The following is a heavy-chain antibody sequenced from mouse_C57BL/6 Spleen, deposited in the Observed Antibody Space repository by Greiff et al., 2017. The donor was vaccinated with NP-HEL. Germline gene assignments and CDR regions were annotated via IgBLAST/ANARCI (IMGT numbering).Heavy chain of an antibody. V-gene: IGHV14-3*01. D-gene: IGHD2-3*01. J-gene: IGHJ2*01. Sequence: VQLKESVAELVRPGASVKLSCTASGFNIKNTYMHWVKQRPEQGLEWIGRIDPANGNTKYAPKFQGKATITADTSSNTAYLQLSSLTSEDTAIYYCAGYDGYYLYYFDYWGQGTTLTVSS. CDR2: IDPANGNT. CDR1: GFNIKNTY. CDR3: AGYDGYYLYYFDY.